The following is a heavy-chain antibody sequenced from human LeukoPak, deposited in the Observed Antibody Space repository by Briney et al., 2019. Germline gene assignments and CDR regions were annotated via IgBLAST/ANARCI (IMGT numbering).Heavy chain of an antibody. V-gene: IGHV4-61*01. J-gene: IGHJ5*02. CDR2: IYYSGGT. D-gene: IGHD3-22*01. Sequence: SETLSLTCTVSSVSVSSGTYYWSWIPQPQGKGLEWIGYIYYSGGTNYNPSLKSRVTISVDTFKNQFSLKLSSVTAADTAVYYCARSLGAYYYDSSGYYYERGSWFDPWGQGTLVTVS. CDR3: ARSLGAYYYDSSGYYYERGSWFDP. CDR1: SVSVSSGTYY.